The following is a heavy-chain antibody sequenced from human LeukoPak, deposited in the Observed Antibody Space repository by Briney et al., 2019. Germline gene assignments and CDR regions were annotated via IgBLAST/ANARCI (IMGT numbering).Heavy chain of an antibody. Sequence: ASVKVSCKASGYTFTSYYMHWVRQAPGQGLEWMGIINPSGGSTSYAQKFQGRVTMTRDMSTSTVYMELSSLRSEDTAVYYCARGGGGGELLRMRAFDIWGQGTMVTVSS. CDR3: ARGGGGGELLRMRAFDI. CDR2: INPSGGST. J-gene: IGHJ3*02. CDR1: GYTFTSYY. V-gene: IGHV1-46*01. D-gene: IGHD1-26*01.